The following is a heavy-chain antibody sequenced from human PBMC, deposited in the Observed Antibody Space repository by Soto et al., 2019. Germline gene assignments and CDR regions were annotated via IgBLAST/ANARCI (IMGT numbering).Heavy chain of an antibody. V-gene: IGHV1-8*01. D-gene: IGHD3-9*01. J-gene: IGHJ5*02. Sequence: GASVKVSCKASGYTFTNYDINWVRQATGQGLEWMGWMNPNSGDTDYAQKFQGRVTMTRNTSISTAYMELSSLRSEDTAVYYCARGRYFXWVLPPWGQGTLVTVSS. CDR1: GYTFTNYD. CDR2: MNPNSGDT. CDR3: ARGRYFXWVLPP.